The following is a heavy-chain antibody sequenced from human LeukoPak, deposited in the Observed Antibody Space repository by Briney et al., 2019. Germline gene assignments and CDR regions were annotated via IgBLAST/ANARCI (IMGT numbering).Heavy chain of an antibody. D-gene: IGHD2-15*01. CDR1: GFTFSSYG. J-gene: IGHJ4*02. CDR2: IWYDGSNK. CDR3: AKGHRYCTSGNCNSAIDY. V-gene: IGHV3-33*06. Sequence: PGGSLRLSCAASGFTFSSYGMHWLRQAPGKGLEWVAVIWYDGSNKYYADSVKGRFTISRDNSKTTLYLQMNSLRAEDTAVYYWAKGHRYCTSGNCNSAIDYWGQGTLVTVSS.